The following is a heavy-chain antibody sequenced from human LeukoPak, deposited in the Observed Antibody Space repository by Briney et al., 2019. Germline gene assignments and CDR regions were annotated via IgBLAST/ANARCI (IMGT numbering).Heavy chain of an antibody. Sequence: GGSLRLSCAASGFTFGDFTMHWFRQPPGRGLQWVSLITGDGGTTSYAASVKGRFTISRDNSENSLYLHMNSLGNEDTALYYCAKGHFGAGHYWGQGTLVTVSS. V-gene: IGHV3-43*02. J-gene: IGHJ4*02. CDR2: ITGDGGTT. CDR3: AKGHFGAGHY. CDR1: GFTFGDFT. D-gene: IGHD3-3*01.